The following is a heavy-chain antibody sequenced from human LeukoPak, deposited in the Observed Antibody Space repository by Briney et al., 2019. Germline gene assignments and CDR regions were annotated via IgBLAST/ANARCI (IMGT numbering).Heavy chain of an antibody. Sequence: SVKVSCKASGGTFSSYDISWVRQAPGQGLEWMGRIIPILGIANYAQKFQGRVTITADKSTSTAYMELSSLRSEDTAVYYCARGTGDWGSSDYWGQGTLVTVSS. V-gene: IGHV1-69*04. CDR2: IIPILGIA. CDR3: ARGTGDWGSSDY. J-gene: IGHJ4*02. D-gene: IGHD2-21*02. CDR1: GGTFSSYD.